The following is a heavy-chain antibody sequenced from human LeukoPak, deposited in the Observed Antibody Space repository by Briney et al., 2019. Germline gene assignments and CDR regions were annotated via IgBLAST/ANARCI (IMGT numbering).Heavy chain of an antibody. J-gene: IGHJ4*02. Sequence: PGGSLRLSCAASGFTFSAFEVNWVRQAPGKGLEWVSSIGTGVNAIYYSDSVQGRFTISRDNAKNSLYLQMNSLRAEDTAVYYCARDGGYDSSGSYPYYFDYWGLGTLVTVSS. CDR1: GFTFSAFE. CDR2: IGTGVNAI. CDR3: ARDGGYDSSGSYPYYFDY. V-gene: IGHV3-48*03. D-gene: IGHD3-22*01.